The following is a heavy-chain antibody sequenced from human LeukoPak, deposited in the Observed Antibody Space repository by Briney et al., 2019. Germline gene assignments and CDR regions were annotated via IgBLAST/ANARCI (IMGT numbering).Heavy chain of an antibody. V-gene: IGHV3-23*01. CDR3: ARTVSDYGTEYYFDY. CDR2: ISGSGGDI. J-gene: IGHJ4*02. CDR1: GFSFSGYA. Sequence: PGGSLRLSCVASGFSFSGYAVSWVRQAPGEELEWVSVISGSGGDIYYADSVKGRFTISRDNSKSTLYLQLNNLRAEDTALYYCARTVSDYGTEYYFDYWGQGALVTVSS. D-gene: IGHD4-17*01.